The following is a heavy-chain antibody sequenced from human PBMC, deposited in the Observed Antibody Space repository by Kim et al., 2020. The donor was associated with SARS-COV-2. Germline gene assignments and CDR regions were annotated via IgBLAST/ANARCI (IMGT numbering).Heavy chain of an antibody. CDR2: GKV. J-gene: IGHJ4*02. CDR3: AREWQLALDH. V-gene: IGHV1-69*01. D-gene: IGHD1-1*01. Sequence: GKVNDAPKCQGRVTITADESTETAYMELSSLKSDDTAVYYCAREWQLALDHWGQGSLVTVSS.